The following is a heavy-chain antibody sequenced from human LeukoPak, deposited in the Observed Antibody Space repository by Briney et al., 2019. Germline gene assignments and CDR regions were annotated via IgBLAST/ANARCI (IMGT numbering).Heavy chain of an antibody. V-gene: IGHV1-69*06. CDR1: GGTFSSYA. CDR3: ARDSGNDFWSGDAFDI. Sequence: WASVKVSCKASGGTFSSYAISWVRQAPGQGLEWMGGIIPIFGTANYAQKFQGRVTITADKSTSTAYMELSSLRSEDTAVYYCARDSGNDFWSGDAFDIWGQGTMVTVSS. D-gene: IGHD3-3*01. CDR2: IIPIFGTA. J-gene: IGHJ3*02.